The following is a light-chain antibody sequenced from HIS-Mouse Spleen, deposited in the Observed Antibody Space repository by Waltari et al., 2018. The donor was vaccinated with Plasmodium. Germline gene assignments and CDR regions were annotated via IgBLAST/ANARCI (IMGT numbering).Light chain of an antibody. J-gene: IGLJ3*02. CDR1: SSDVGGSTY. CDR2: DVS. CDR3: CSYAGSYTWV. V-gene: IGLV2-11*01. Sequence: QSALTQPRSVSGSPGQSVTISCTGPSSDVGGSTYVSWYQQHPGKAPKLMIYDVSTRPSGVPDRFSGSKSGNTASLTISGLQAEDEADYYCCSYAGSYTWVFGGGTKLTVL.